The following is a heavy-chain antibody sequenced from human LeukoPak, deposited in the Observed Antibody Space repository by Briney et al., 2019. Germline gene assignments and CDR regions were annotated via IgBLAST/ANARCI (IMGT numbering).Heavy chain of an antibody. Sequence: PGGSLRLSCAASGFTFSSYGMHWVRQAPGKGLEWVAFIRYDGSNKYYADSVKGRFTISRDNSKNTLYLQMNSLRAEDTAVYYCAREVLFGYYYYYYMDVWGKGTTVTISS. V-gene: IGHV3-30*02. CDR1: GFTFSSYG. CDR2: IRYDGSNK. D-gene: IGHD3-16*01. J-gene: IGHJ6*03. CDR3: AREVLFGYYYYYYMDV.